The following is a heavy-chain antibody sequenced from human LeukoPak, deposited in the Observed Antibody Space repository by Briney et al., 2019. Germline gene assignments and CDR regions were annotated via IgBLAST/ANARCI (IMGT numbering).Heavy chain of an antibody. V-gene: IGHV3-53*01. D-gene: IGHD3-9*01. CDR3: ARSSHYDILTGYSEEDAFDI. J-gene: IGHJ3*02. CDR1: GFTVSSNY. CDR2: IYSGGST. Sequence: GGSLRLSCAASGFTVSSNYMSWGRQAPGKGLEWVSIIYSGGSTDYADSVKGRFTISRDNSKNTLYLQMNSLRVEDTAVYYCARSSHYDILTGYSEEDAFDIWGQGTMVTVSS.